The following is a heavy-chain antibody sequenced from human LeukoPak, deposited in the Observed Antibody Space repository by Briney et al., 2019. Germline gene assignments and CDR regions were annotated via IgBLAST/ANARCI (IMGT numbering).Heavy chain of an antibody. CDR1: GGSFSGYY. V-gene: IGHV4-34*01. Sequence: SETLSLTCAVYGGSFSGYYWSWIRQPPGKGLEWIGEINHSGSTNYNPSLKSRVTISVDTSKNQFSLKLSSVTAEDTAVYYCVRSMNGRYGFFDYWGQGILVTVSS. CDR3: VRSMNGRYGFFDY. CDR2: INHSGST. D-gene: IGHD1-26*01. J-gene: IGHJ4*02.